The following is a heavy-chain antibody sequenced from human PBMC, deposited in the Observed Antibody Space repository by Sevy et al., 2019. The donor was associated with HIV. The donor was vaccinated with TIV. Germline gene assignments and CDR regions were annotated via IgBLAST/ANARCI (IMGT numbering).Heavy chain of an antibody. Sequence: GGSLRLSCAASGFTFSSHWMQWVRQAPGKGLVWVSRLNYDGSYTNYADSVKGRFTISRDNAKSTLYLQMNSLRAEDTALYYCARSKVGVGDAFDIWGQGTMLTVSS. V-gene: IGHV3-74*01. D-gene: IGHD3-16*01. CDR1: GFTFSSHW. J-gene: IGHJ3*02. CDR3: ARSKVGVGDAFDI. CDR2: LNYDGSYT.